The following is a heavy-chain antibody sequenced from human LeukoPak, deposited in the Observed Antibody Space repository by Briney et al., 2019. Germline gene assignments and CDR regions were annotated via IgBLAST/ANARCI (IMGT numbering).Heavy chain of an antibody. D-gene: IGHD4-17*01. J-gene: IGHJ5*02. CDR3: ARDRMTTVTTLSSNWFDP. Sequence: GGSLRLSCAASGFTFSSYAMSWVRQAPGKGLEWVAVISYDGSNKYYADSVKVRFTISRDNSKNTLYLQMNSLRAEDTAVYYCARDRMTTVTTLSSNWFDPWGQGTLVTVSS. CDR1: GFTFSSYA. CDR2: ISYDGSNK. V-gene: IGHV3-30-3*01.